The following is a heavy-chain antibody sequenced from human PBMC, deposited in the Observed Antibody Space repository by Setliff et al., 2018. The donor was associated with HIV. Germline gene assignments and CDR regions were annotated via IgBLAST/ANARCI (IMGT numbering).Heavy chain of an antibody. V-gene: IGHV1-18*01. D-gene: IGHD6-19*01. J-gene: IGHJ6*02. CDR2: ISPYNGHT. Sequence: ASVKVSCKTSGYTFPTYGISWVRQAPGHGLEWMGWISPYNGHTKYAQTFQGRVTMTIDTSTNSAYMELRGLRSDDTAVYFCARLGSGWSDSYYYAMDVWGQGTTVTVSS. CDR3: ARLGSGWSDSYYYAMDV. CDR1: GYTFPTYG.